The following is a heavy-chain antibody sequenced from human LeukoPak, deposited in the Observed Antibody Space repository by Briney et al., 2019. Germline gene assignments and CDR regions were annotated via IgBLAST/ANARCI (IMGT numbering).Heavy chain of an antibody. V-gene: IGHV4-31*03. CDR2: IYYSGST. Sequence: SETLSLTCTVSGGSISSGGYYWSWIRQHPGKGLEWIGYIYYSGSTYYNPSLKSRVTISVDTSKNQFSLKLSSVTAADTAVYYCAREDSVSYYMDVWGKGTTVTVSS. D-gene: IGHD2-21*01. CDR3: AREDSVSYYMDV. CDR1: GGSISSGGYY. J-gene: IGHJ6*03.